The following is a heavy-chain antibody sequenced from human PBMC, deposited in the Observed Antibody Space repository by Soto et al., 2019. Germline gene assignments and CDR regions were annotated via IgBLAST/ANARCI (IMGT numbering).Heavy chain of an antibody. V-gene: IGHV1-69*08. CDR3: ARDLTGAGWFGGLIRT. J-gene: IGHJ5*02. CDR1: GGTFSSYT. Sequence: QVQLVQSGAEVKKPGSSVKVSCKASGGTFSSYTISWVRQAPGQGLEWMGRIIPILGIANYAQKFQARVTITEDKSTSTAYMELSSLRSEDTAVYYCARDLTGAGWFGGLIRTWGQGTLVTVSS. D-gene: IGHD3-10*01. CDR2: IIPILGIA.